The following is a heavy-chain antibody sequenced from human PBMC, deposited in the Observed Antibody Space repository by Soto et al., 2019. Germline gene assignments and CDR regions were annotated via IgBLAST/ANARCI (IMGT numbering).Heavy chain of an antibody. V-gene: IGHV3-20*04. CDR3: ARSGNIVATTNYYMDV. CDR1: GFTFDDYG. J-gene: IGHJ6*03. Sequence: EVQLVESGGGVVRPGGSLRLSCVASGFTFDDYGMHWVRQAPGKGLEWVSGINWNGGRTGYPGSMKGRFILSRDNAKNSLYLQMNSLRAEDTALYYCARSGNIVATTNYYMDVWGNGTTVTVSS. D-gene: IGHD5-12*01. CDR2: INWNGGRT.